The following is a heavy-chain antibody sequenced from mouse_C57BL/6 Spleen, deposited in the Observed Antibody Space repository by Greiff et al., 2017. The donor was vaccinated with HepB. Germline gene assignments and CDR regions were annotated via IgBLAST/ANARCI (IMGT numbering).Heavy chain of an antibody. D-gene: IGHD1-1*01. V-gene: IGHV5-15*01. CDR1: GFTFSDYG. CDR3: ARQGDYYGSHGGFAY. CDR2: ISNLAYSI. Sequence: EVKLVESGGGLVQPGGSLKLSCAASGFTFSDYGMAWVRQAPRKGPEWVAFISNLAYSIYYADTVTGRFTISRENAKNTLYLEMSSLRSEDTAMYYCARQGDYYGSHGGFAYWGQGTLVTVSA. J-gene: IGHJ3*01.